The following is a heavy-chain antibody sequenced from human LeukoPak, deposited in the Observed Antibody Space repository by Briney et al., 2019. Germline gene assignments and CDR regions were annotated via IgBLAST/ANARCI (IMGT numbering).Heavy chain of an antibody. CDR3: ARQRAGSYRPTTCFDY. D-gene: IGHD1-26*01. CDR1: GGSISSSGYY. Sequence: SETLSLTCIVSGGSISSSGYYWGWIRQPPGKGLEWIGSIYYSGSTYYNPSLKSRVTISVDTSKNQFSLKLSSVTAADTAVYYCARQRAGSYRPTTCFDYWGQGTLVTVSS. CDR2: IYYSGST. V-gene: IGHV4-39*01. J-gene: IGHJ4*02.